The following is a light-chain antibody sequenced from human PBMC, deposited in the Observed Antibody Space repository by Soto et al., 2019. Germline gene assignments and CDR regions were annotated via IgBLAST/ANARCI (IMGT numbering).Light chain of an antibody. Sequence: EIVLTQSPATLSLSPGDRATLSCRASQSVSSHLVWFQQRPGQSPRLLIYDAVKRATGIPARFSGXXXXXXXXXTISSLEPEDFAVYYCQERHNWPSITFGQGTRLEIK. V-gene: IGKV3-11*01. J-gene: IGKJ5*01. CDR2: DAV. CDR3: QERHNWPSIT. CDR1: QSVSSH.